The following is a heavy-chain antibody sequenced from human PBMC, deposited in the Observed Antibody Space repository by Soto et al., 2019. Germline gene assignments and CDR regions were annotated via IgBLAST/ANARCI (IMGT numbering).Heavy chain of an antibody. CDR2: INPSGGST. CDR1: GYTFTSYY. J-gene: IGHJ3*02. D-gene: IGHD1-26*01. V-gene: IGHV1-46*01. CDR3: ARVAPIVGASRGAFDI. Sequence: ASVKVSCKASGYTFTSYYMHWVRQAPGQGLEWMGIINPSGGSTSYAQKFQGRVTMTRDTSTSTVYMELSSPRSEDTAVYYCARVAPIVGASRGAFDIWGQGTMVTVSS.